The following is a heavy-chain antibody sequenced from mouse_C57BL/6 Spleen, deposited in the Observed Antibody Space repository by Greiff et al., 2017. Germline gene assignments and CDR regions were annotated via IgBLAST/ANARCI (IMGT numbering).Heavy chain of an antibody. D-gene: IGHD4-1*01. CDR1: GFTFTDYY. CDR3: ARYALTFFYAMDY. CDR2: IRNKANGYTT. Sequence: EVMLVESGGGLVQPGGSLSLSCAASGFTFTDYYMSWVRQPPGKALEWLGFIRNKANGYTTEYSASVQGRFTISIDNSKSFLYLQMHALRAEDSATYYCARYALTFFYAMDYWGQGTSVTVSS. V-gene: IGHV7-3*01. J-gene: IGHJ4*01.